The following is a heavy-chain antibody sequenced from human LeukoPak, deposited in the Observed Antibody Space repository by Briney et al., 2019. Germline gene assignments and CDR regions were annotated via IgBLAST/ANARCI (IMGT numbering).Heavy chain of an antibody. D-gene: IGHD1-26*01. Sequence: VASVKVSCKASGYTFTAYYMHWVRQAPGQGLEWMGWIDPKSGGTKYAQKFQGRVTMTRDTSISTADMELSRLGSDDTAVYYRARTTYSNWFAPWGRGPLVTVSS. J-gene: IGHJ5*02. V-gene: IGHV1-2*02. CDR2: IDPKSGGT. CDR3: ARTTYSNWFAP. CDR1: GYTFTAYY.